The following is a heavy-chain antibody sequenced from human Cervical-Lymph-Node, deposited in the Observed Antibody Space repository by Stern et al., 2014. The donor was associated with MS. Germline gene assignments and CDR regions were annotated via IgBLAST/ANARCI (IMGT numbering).Heavy chain of an antibody. CDR3: ASRSNWFDP. CDR2: MFHSGST. V-gene: IGHV4-4*02. Sequence: VQLVESGPGLVKPSGTLSLTCAVSGGSISSGNWWNWVRQPPGKGLEWIGEMFHSGSTIYNPSLKSRVTISVDKSKNQFSLKLTSVTAADTAVYYCASRSNWFDPWGQGTLVTVSS. CDR1: GGSISSGNW. J-gene: IGHJ5*02.